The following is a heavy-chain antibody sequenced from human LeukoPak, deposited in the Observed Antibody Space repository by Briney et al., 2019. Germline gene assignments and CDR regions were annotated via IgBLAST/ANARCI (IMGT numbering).Heavy chain of an antibody. J-gene: IGHJ6*03. CDR2: IYTSGST. CDR3: AREVYDFCSGYYYYYYMDL. CDR1: GGSISSYY. V-gene: IGHV4-4*07. Sequence: ASETLSLTCTVSGGSISSYYWSWIRQPAGKGLEGIGRIYTSGSTNYNPSLKSRVTMSVDTSKNQFSLKLSSVTAADTAVYYCAREVYDFCSGYYYYYYMDLWGKGTTVTVSS. D-gene: IGHD3-3*01.